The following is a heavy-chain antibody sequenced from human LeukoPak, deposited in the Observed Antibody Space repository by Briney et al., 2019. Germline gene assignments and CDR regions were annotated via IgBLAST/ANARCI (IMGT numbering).Heavy chain of an antibody. J-gene: IGHJ4*02. D-gene: IGHD5-12*01. Sequence: GASLKISCRASGSRFSTSWIGGVRQMPGKGLEWMGVIYPGESDTRYSPSFQGQVTFSADKSISTAYLQWSSLEASDTAMYFCGRGAYSGYEFDCWGQGTLVTVSS. V-gene: IGHV5-51*01. CDR1: GSRFSTSW. CDR2: IYPGESDT. CDR3: GRGAYSGYEFDC.